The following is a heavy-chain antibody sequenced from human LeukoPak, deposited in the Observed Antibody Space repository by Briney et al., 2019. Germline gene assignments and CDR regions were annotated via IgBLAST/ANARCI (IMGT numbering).Heavy chain of an antibody. CDR3: ASYDIWSGYYNGDY. CDR2: ISSSSSYI. J-gene: IGHJ4*02. CDR1: GFTFSSYS. V-gene: IGHV3-21*01. D-gene: IGHD3-3*01. Sequence: GGSLTLSCAASGFTFSSYSMNWVRQAPGKGLEWVASISSSSSYIYYADSVKGRFTISRDNAKNSLYLQMNSLRAEDTAVYYCASYDIWSGYYNGDYWGQGNLVPVSS.